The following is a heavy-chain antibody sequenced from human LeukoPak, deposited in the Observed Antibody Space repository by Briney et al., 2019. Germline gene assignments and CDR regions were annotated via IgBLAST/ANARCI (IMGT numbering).Heavy chain of an antibody. CDR2: ICASGSGA. V-gene: IGHV3-23*01. CDR3: AKEAGNY. Sequence: GGSLRLSCAASGFTFSRYGMSWVRQVPEKGLEWVSSICASGSGAYYADSVKGRFTISRDNAKNTLYLQMNSLRAEDTAVYYCAKEAGNYWGQGTLVTVSS. D-gene: IGHD6-13*01. J-gene: IGHJ4*02. CDR1: GFTFSRYG.